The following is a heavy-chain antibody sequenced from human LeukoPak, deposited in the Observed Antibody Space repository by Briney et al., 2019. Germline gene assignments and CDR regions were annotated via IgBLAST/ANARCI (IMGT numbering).Heavy chain of an antibody. CDR1: GFTFSSYA. CDR2: ISANGGTT. Sequence: GGSLRLSCAASGFTFSSYAMSWVRRAPGKGLEWVSAISANGGTTYYADSVKGRFSISRDNSKSTLYLQVNSLRAEDTAVYYCAKGAYCGGNCYSLFDYWGQGTLVTVSS. CDR3: AKGAYCGGNCYSLFDY. J-gene: IGHJ4*02. V-gene: IGHV3-23*01. D-gene: IGHD2-21*02.